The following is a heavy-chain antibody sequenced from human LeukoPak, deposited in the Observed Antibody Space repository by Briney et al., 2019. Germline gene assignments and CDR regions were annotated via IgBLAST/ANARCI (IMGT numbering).Heavy chain of an antibody. D-gene: IGHD2-15*01. CDR3: ARAGYCGGGSCYQQNYYYYGMDV. CDR1: GGTFSSYA. Sequence: SVKVSCKASGGTFSSYAISWVRQAPGQGLEWMGGIIPILGTANYAQKFQGRVTITTDESTSTAYMELSSLRSEDTAVYYCARAGYCGGGSCYQQNYYYYGMDVWGQGTTVTVSS. V-gene: IGHV1-69*05. CDR2: IIPILGTA. J-gene: IGHJ6*02.